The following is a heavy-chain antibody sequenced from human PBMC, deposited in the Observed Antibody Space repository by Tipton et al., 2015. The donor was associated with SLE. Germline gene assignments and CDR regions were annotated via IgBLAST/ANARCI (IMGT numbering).Heavy chain of an antibody. CDR3: ARGLQWFGELSR. CDR1: GFTFSSYA. J-gene: IGHJ1*01. CDR2: IYSGGST. D-gene: IGHD3-10*01. V-gene: IGHV3-23*03. Sequence: SLRLSCAASGFTFSSYAMSWVRQAPGKGLEWVSVIYSGGSTYYADSVKGRFTVSRDDSKSTLYLQMNNLRPEDTPVYYCARGLQWFGELSRWGQGTLVTVSS.